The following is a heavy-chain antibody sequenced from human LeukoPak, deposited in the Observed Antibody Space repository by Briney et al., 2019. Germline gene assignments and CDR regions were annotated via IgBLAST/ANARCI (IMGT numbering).Heavy chain of an antibody. Sequence: SETLSLTCTVSGGSISSSSYYWGWIRQPPGKGLEWIGSIHYSGSTYYNPSLKSRVTISVDTSKNQFSLKLSSVTAADTAVYYCARDNLGYCSGGSCPRGAFDIWGQGTMVTVSS. V-gene: IGHV4-39*07. CDR2: IHYSGST. D-gene: IGHD2-15*01. CDR3: ARDNLGYCSGGSCPRGAFDI. J-gene: IGHJ3*02. CDR1: GGSISSSSYY.